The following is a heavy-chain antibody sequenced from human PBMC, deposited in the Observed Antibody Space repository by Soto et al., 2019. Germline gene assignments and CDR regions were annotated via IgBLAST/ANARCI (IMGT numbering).Heavy chain of an antibody. D-gene: IGHD3-10*01. Sequence: SETLSLTCTVSGGSISSSSYYWGWIRQPPGKGLEWIGSIYYSGSTYYNPSLKSRVTISVDTSKNQFSLKLSSVTAADTAVYYCARQWFGELLWYFDLWGRGTLVTVSS. J-gene: IGHJ2*01. CDR3: ARQWFGELLWYFDL. CDR1: GGSISSSSYY. CDR2: IYYSGST. V-gene: IGHV4-39*01.